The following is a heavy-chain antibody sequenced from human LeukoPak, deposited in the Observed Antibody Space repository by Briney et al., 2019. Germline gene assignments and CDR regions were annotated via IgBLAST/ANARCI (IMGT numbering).Heavy chain of an antibody. D-gene: IGHD2-2*01. CDR3: ARVEEIIVVVPAAMDY. V-gene: IGHV3-21*01. J-gene: IGHJ4*02. CDR1: GFTFSSYS. CDR2: ISSSSSYI. Sequence: GGSLRLSCAASGFTFSSYSMNWVRQAPGKGLEWVSSISSSSSYISYADSLKGRFTISRDNAKNSLYLQMNSLRAEDTAVYYCARVEEIIVVVPAAMDYWGQGTLVTVSS.